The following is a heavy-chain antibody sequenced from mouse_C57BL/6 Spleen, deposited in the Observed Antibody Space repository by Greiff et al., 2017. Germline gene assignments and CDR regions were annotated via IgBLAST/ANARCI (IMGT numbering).Heavy chain of an antibody. J-gene: IGHJ4*01. V-gene: IGHV1-55*01. Sequence: QVQLQQPGAELVKPGASVKMSCKASGYTFTSYWITWVKQRPGQGLEWIGDIYPGSGSTNYNEKFKSKATLTVDTSSSTAYMQLSSLTSEDSAVYDCARHDGSSYYAMDYWGQGTSVTVSS. CDR2: IYPGSGST. D-gene: IGHD1-1*01. CDR1: GYTFTSYW. CDR3: ARHDGSSYYAMDY.